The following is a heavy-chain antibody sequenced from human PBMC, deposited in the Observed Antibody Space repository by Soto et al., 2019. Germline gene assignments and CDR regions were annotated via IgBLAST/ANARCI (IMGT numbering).Heavy chain of an antibody. Sequence: PRGSLRLSCAASGFTFTSYDMHWVRQAPGKGLEWVSAISGSGGSTYYADSVKGRFTISRDNSKNTLYLQMNSPRAEDTAVYYCAKIGYSGSPALLEYWGQGTLVTVSS. CDR2: ISGSGGST. J-gene: IGHJ4*02. D-gene: IGHD1-26*01. V-gene: IGHV3-23*01. CDR1: GFTFTSYD. CDR3: AKIGYSGSPALLEY.